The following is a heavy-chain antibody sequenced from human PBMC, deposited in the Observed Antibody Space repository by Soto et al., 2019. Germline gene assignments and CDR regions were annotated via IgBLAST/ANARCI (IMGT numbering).Heavy chain of an antibody. CDR3: ARDYYVENIAAAGPDY. D-gene: IGHD6-13*01. V-gene: IGHV3-21*01. CDR1: GFTFSSYS. CDR2: ISSSSSYI. J-gene: IGHJ4*02. Sequence: GGSLRLSCAASGFTFSSYSMNWVRQAPGKGLEWVSSISSSSSYIYYADSVKGRFTISRDNAKNSLYLQMNSLRAEDTAVYYCARDYYVENIAAAGPDYWGQGTLVTVSS.